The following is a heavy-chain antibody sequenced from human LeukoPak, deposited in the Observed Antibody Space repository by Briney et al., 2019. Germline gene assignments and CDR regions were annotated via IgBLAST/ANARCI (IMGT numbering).Heavy chain of an antibody. CDR1: GFTISDYY. CDR3: AREGASILTASYFDY. D-gene: IGHD3-9*01. Sequence: PGGSLRLSCAATGFTISDYYMSWVRQAPGKGLEWASAISGSGGSTYYADSVKGRFTISRDNSKNTLYLQMNSLRAEDTAVYYCAREGASILTASYFDYWGQGTLVTVSS. V-gene: IGHV3-23*01. CDR2: ISGSGGST. J-gene: IGHJ4*02.